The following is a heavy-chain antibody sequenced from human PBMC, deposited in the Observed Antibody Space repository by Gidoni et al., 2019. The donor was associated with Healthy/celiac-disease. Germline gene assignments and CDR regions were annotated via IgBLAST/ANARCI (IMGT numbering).Heavy chain of an antibody. D-gene: IGHD3-10*01. CDR2: ITSSSSYI. J-gene: IGHJ4*02. CDR1: GFTFSSYS. CDR3: ASDRGGRFDY. Sequence: EVQLVESGGGLFKPGGSLRLSCAASGFTFSSYSMNWVGQAPGKGPVWVSAITSSSSYISYGDSVKGTLTIYRDNAKSSLYLQMNSLRAEDTAVYYCASDRGGRFDYWGQGTMVTVSS. V-gene: IGHV3-21*06.